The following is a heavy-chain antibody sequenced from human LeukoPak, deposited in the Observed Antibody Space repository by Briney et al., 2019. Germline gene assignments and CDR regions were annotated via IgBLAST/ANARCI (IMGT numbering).Heavy chain of an antibody. CDR3: ARVTYNYDSSGYRPASNFDY. V-gene: IGHV4-34*01. CDR1: GGSFSGYY. Sequence: SETLSLTCAVYGGSFSGYYWSWIRQPPGKGLEWIGEINHSGSTNYNPSLKSRVTISVDTSKNQFSLKLSSVTAADTAVYYCARVTYNYDSSGYRPASNFDYWGQGTLVTVSS. CDR2: INHSGST. J-gene: IGHJ4*02. D-gene: IGHD3-22*01.